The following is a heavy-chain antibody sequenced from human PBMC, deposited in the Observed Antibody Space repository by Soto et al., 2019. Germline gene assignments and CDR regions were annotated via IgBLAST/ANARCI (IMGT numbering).Heavy chain of an antibody. CDR2: IYYSGST. D-gene: IGHD2-2*01. V-gene: IGHV4-39*01. CDR1: GDSISSSSYY. J-gene: IGHJ5*02. CDR3: ARHHQIQHHSGNWFDP. Sequence: SETLSLTCTVSGDSISSSSYYWGWIRRPPGKGLEWIGSIYYSGSTYQNPSLKSRVTIFVDTSKNQFSLELNSVTAADTAVYYCARHHQIQHHSGNWFDPWGQGIPVTVSS.